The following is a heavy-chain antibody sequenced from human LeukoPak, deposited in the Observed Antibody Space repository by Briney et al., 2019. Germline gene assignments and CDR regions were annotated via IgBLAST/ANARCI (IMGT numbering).Heavy chain of an antibody. CDR1: GFTFSSYW. V-gene: IGHV3-74*01. J-gene: IGHJ4*02. CDR2: IKSDGST. CDR3: ARGHPYSSSWYGLYYFDY. Sequence: PGGSLRLSCAASGFTFSSYWMHWVRQSQGKGLVWVSRIKSDGSTIYADSVKGRFTISRDNAKNSLYLQMHSLRAEDTAVYYCARGHPYSSSWYGLYYFDYWGQGTLVTVSS. D-gene: IGHD6-13*01.